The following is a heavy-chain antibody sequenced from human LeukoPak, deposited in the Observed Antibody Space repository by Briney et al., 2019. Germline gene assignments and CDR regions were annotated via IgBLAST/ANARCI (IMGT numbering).Heavy chain of an antibody. J-gene: IGHJ6*02. V-gene: IGHV1-2*04. CDR3: ARGFYCSSTSCKPYYYGMDV. CDR2: INPNSGGT. Sequence: WASVKVSCKASGYTFTGYYMHWVRQAPGQGLEWMGWINPNSGGTNYAQKFQGWVTMTRDTSISTAYMELSRLRSDDTAVYYCARGFYCSSTSCKPYYYGMDVWGQGTTVTVSS. D-gene: IGHD2-2*01. CDR1: GYTFTGYY.